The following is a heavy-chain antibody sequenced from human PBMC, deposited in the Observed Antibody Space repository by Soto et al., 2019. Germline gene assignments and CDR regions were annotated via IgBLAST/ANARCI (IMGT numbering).Heavy chain of an antibody. V-gene: IGHV3-33*01. Sequence: QVQLVESGGGVVQPGRSLRLSCAASGFTFSSYGMHWVRQAPGKGLEWVAVIWYDGSNKYYADSVKGRFTISRDNSKNTLYLQMNSLRAEDTAVYYCARDSGKYSSGWYYFDYWGQGTLVTVSS. J-gene: IGHJ4*02. D-gene: IGHD6-19*01. CDR1: GFTFSSYG. CDR2: IWYDGSNK. CDR3: ARDSGKYSSGWYYFDY.